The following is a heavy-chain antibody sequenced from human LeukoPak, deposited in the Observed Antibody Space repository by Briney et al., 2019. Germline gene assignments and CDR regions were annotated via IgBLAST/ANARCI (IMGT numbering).Heavy chain of an antibody. CDR2: IYYSGSA. V-gene: IGHV4-39*07. Sequence: SETLSLTCTVSGGSISSSSYYWGWIRQPPGKGLEWIGSIYYSGSAYYNPSLKSRVTISVDTSKNQFSLKLSSVTAADTAVYYCARGRYTSWRNGGVWFDPWGQGTLVTVSS. D-gene: IGHD2-2*01. J-gene: IGHJ5*02. CDR3: ARGRYTSWRNGGVWFDP. CDR1: GGSISSSSYY.